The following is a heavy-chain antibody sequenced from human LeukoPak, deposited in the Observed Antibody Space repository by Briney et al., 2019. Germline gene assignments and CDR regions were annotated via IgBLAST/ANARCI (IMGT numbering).Heavy chain of an antibody. CDR3: ARQIYGDYGNWFDP. CDR1: GGSISSSSYY. V-gene: IGHV4-39*01. Sequence: SETLSLTCTVSGGSISSSSYYWGWIRQPPGKGLEWIGSIYYSGSTYYNPSLKSRVTISVDTFKNQFSLKLSSVTAADTAVYYCARQIYGDYGNWFDPWGQGTLVTVSS. D-gene: IGHD4-17*01. J-gene: IGHJ5*02. CDR2: IYYSGST.